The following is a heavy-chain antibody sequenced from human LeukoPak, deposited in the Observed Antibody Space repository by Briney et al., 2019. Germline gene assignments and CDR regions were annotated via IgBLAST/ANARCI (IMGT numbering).Heavy chain of an antibody. J-gene: IGHJ4*02. CDR2: ISSSSSYI. Sequence: PGGSLRLSCAASGFTFSSYSMNWVRQAPGKGLEWVSSISSSSSYIYYADSVKGRFTISRDNAKNSLYLQMNSLRAEDTAVYYCARGGGYCSSTSCEVGYFDYWGQGTLVTVSS. CDR1: GFTFSSYS. D-gene: IGHD2-2*01. V-gene: IGHV3-21*01. CDR3: ARGGGYCSSTSCEVGYFDY.